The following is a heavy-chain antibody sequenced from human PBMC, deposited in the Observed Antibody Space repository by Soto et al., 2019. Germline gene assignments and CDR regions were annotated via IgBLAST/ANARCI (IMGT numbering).Heavy chain of an antibody. V-gene: IGHV5-51*01. CDR3: ARNLLGLYYYYGMDV. J-gene: IGHJ6*02. CDR1: GYSFSSDW. CDR2: IYPGDSDT. Sequence: PGESLKISCKGSGYSFSSDWIGWVRQMPGKGLEWMGIIYPGDSDTRYSPSFQGQVTISADKSISTAYLQWSSLKASDTAMYYCARNLLGLYYYYGMDVWGQGTTVTVSS. D-gene: IGHD1-26*01.